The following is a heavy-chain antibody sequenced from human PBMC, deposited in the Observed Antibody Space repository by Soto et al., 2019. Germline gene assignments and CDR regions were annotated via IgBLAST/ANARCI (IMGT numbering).Heavy chain of an antibody. CDR3: ARTTSSGWKDDFDI. V-gene: IGHV5-51*01. J-gene: IGHJ3*02. CDR2: IYPGDSDT. D-gene: IGHD6-19*01. Sequence: PGESLKISCQGSGYSFTTYWIGWVRQMPGKDLEWMGIIYPGDSDTRYSPSFQGQVTISADKSISTAYLQWSSLKASDTAFYYCARTTSSGWKDDFDIWGQGTMVTVS. CDR1: GYSFTTYW.